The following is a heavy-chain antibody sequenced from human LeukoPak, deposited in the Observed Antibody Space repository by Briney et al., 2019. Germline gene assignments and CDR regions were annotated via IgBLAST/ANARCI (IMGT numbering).Heavy chain of an antibody. CDR3: TRRCKDAYTLYCFDY. CDR2: MYYSGGT. CDR1: GGSINSYY. J-gene: IGHJ4*02. D-gene: IGHD5-24*01. Sequence: SETLSLTCTVSGGSINSYYWSWIRQPPGKGLEWIGHMYYSGGTNSNPSLKSRVTISVDTSKNQFSLKLSSVTAADTAVYYCTRRCKDAYTLYCFDYWGQGTLVTVSS. V-gene: IGHV4-59*01.